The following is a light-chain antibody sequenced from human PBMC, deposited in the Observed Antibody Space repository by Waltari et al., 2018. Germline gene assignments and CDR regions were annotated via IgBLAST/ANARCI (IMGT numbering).Light chain of an antibody. V-gene: IGKV1-39*01. J-gene: IGKJ2*01. Sequence: DIQMTQAPSSLSASVGGRVTITCRTSQTINNFLNWYQHKPGKATELLIYAASTLQSGVPSRFSGGGSGADFTLTISSLQPEDSATYYCQQCDSAPFTFGQGTKLEIK. CDR3: QQCDSAPFT. CDR2: AAS. CDR1: QTINNF.